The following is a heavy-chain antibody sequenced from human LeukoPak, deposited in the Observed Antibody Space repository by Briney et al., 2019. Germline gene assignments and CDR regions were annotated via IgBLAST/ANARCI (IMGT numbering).Heavy chain of an antibody. V-gene: IGHV4-39*01. Sequence: SETLSLTCIVSGGSISSSDYYWGWIRLPPGKGLEWIGSMSSSGSTYYNPSLKSRVTMSVDTSSNQFSLKLNSVTAADTAVYFCARHTRVVAGRAFDYWGQGTLVTVSS. D-gene: IGHD6-19*01. CDR1: GGSISSSDYY. J-gene: IGHJ4*02. CDR2: MSSSGST. CDR3: ARHTRVVAGRAFDY.